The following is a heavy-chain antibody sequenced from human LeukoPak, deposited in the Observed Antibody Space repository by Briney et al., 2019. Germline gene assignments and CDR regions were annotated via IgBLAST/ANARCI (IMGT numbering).Heavy chain of an antibody. CDR1: GGSISSHY. CDR2: IYYSGST. V-gene: IGHV4-59*11. J-gene: IGHJ4*02. D-gene: IGHD5-24*01. CDR3: ARGRDGYNKWLFDY. Sequence: SETLSLTCTVSGGSISSHYWSWIRQPPGKGLEWIGYIYYSGSTNYNPSLKSRVTISVDTSKNQFSLKLSSVTAADTAVYYCARGRDGYNKWLFDYWGQGTLVTVSS.